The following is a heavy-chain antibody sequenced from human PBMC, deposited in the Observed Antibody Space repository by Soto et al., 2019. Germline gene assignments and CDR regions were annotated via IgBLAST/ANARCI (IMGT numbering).Heavy chain of an antibody. CDR3: ARRGSRGSSWYGPFFDY. Sequence: SVKVSFKASGGTFSSYAISWVRQSPGQGLEWMGGIIPIFGTANYAQKFQGRVTITADESTSTAYMELSSLRSEDTAVYYCARRGSRGSSWYGPFFDYWGQGTLVTVSS. V-gene: IGHV1-69*13. CDR2: IIPIFGTA. CDR1: GGTFSSYA. D-gene: IGHD6-13*01. J-gene: IGHJ4*02.